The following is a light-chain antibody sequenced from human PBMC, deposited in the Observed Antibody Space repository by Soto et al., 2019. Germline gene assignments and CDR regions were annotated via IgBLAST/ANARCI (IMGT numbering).Light chain of an antibody. J-gene: IGKJ1*01. CDR1: QSVSSTY. Sequence: EVVLTQSPGTLSLSPGERATLSCRASQSVSSTYLAWYQQKPGQAPRLVIYGASNRATGIPDRFSGSGSGTEFTLTISSLQSEDFAVYHCQQYHNWPSWTFGQGTKVDIK. CDR2: GAS. CDR3: QQYHNWPSWT. V-gene: IGKV3D-15*01.